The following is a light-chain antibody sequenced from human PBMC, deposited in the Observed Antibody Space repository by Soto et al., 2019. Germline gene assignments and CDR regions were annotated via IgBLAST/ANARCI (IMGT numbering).Light chain of an antibody. J-gene: IGLJ1*01. CDR1: SSDVGAFNF. CDR2: EVT. CDR3: SSYTNINTRACV. V-gene: IGLV2-8*01. Sequence: QSALTQPPSASGSPGQSVTISCTGTSSDVGAFNFVSWYQQPPGKAPKLVIYEVTKLPSGVPDRFSGSKSGDTASLTVSGLQPEDEAEYYCSSYTNINTRACVFGTGTKVTVL.